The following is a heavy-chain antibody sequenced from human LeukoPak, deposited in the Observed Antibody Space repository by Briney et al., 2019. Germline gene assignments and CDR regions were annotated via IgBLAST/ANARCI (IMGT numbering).Heavy chain of an antibody. CDR2: ISSSGSGDNT. CDR1: GVTLSTYA. J-gene: IGHJ6*02. V-gene: IGHV3-23*01. CDR3: ASNGDPLYDAKFLNSDYYGMDV. D-gene: IGHD5/OR15-5a*01. Sequence: PGGSLRLSCAASGVTLSTYAMSWARQAPGKGLEWVSGISSSGSGDNTYYADSVKGRFTISRDSSKNTLYLQMNSLRAEDTAVYYCASNGDPLYDAKFLNSDYYGMDVWGQGTTVTVSS.